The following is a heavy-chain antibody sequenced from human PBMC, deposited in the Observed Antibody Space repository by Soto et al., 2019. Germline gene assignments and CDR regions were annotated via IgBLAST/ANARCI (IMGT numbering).Heavy chain of an antibody. CDR2: VTGSGSQI. V-gene: IGHV3-23*01. CDR1: GFTISTYA. D-gene: IGHD2-21*01. CDR3: AKDAVYRDGLWLMDS. Sequence: GGSLRLSCAASGFTISTYAMTWVRQAPGKGLECVSGVTGSGSQIYYADSVKGRFTISKDNSKNTLYLQMSSLREEDTALYYCAKDAVYRDGLWLMDSWGQGTLVTVPS. J-gene: IGHJ5*02.